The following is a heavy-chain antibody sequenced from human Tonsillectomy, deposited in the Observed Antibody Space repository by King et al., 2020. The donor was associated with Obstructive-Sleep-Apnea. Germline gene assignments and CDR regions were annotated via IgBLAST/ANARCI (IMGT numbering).Heavy chain of an antibody. CDR3: ARHVDILTAYYYFDY. CDR1: GGSISSYY. CDR2: SYYSGGT. Sequence: QLQESGPGLVKPSETLSLTCTVSGGSISSYYRSWIRPPPGEGLEWIGNSYYSGGTNYNSSLKSRVTISVDTSKNQFYLKLSSVTAAATAVYYCARHVDILTAYYYFDYWGQGTLVTVSS. V-gene: IGHV4-59*08. J-gene: IGHJ4*02. D-gene: IGHD3-9*01.